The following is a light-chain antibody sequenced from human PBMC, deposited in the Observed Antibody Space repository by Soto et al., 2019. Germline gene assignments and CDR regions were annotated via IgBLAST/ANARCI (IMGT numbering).Light chain of an antibody. CDR3: QQYVSYPLT. V-gene: IGKV1D-16*01. Sequence: DIQMTQSPSSLSASVGDKVTLSCRASQTINRWLAWYQQKPGEAPRSLIYAASSWQSGVPSRFSGSGSGTDFPLTISSLQPDDFANYYCQQYVSYPLTFGGGTKVEIK. J-gene: IGKJ4*01. CDR2: AAS. CDR1: QTINRW.